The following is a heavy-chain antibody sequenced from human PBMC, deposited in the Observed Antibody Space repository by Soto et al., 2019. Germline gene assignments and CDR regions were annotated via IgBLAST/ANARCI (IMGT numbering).Heavy chain of an antibody. V-gene: IGHV4-39*01. D-gene: IGHD6-13*01. CDR1: GGSISSSSYY. CDR2: IYYSGST. CDR3: TRTPRIVAAGHFDY. Sequence: QLHLQESGPGLVKPSETLSLTCTVSGGSISSSSYYWGWIRQPPGKGLEWIGSIYYSGSTYYNPSLKSRVTISVDTSKNQFSLKLSSVTASDTAVYYCTRTPRIVAAGHFDYWGQGTLVTVSS. J-gene: IGHJ4*02.